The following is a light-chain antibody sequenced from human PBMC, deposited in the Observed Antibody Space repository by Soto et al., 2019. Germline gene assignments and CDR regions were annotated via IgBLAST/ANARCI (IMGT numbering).Light chain of an antibody. Sequence: RKSIGSWLAWYQQRPGKAPKLLIFAASSLQSGVPSRFSGFGSGTDLTPTISSLQPEDFATYYCQQADSFPQTFGQGTKVDIK. CDR1: KSIGSW. CDR3: QQADSFPQT. CDR2: AAS. J-gene: IGKJ1*01. V-gene: IGKV1D-12*01.